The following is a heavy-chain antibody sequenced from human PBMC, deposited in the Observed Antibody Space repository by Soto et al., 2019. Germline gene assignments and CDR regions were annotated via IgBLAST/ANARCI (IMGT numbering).Heavy chain of an antibody. V-gene: IGHV4-34*01. CDR1: GGSFSGYY. D-gene: IGHD6-13*01. Sequence: SATLSLTCAVYGGSFSGYYWSWIRQPPGKGLEWIGEINHSGSTNYNPSLKSRVTISVDTSKNQFSLKLSSVTAADTAVYYCARTPPRGRKSISWYGKAFDIWCQGTMVTVSS. CDR3: ARTPPRGRKSISWYGKAFDI. CDR2: INHSGST. J-gene: IGHJ3*02.